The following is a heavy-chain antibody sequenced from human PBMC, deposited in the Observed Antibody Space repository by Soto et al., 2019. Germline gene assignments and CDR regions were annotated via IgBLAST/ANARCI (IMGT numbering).Heavy chain of an antibody. J-gene: IGHJ4*02. Sequence: QVQLVQSGAEVKKPGSSVKVSCKASGGTFTGYTITWVRQAPRQGLEWMGRIIPILGITNYAQNFQGRVTITAXXSXSXXYMDLSSLTSEDTAVYYCAMGGPWDYGSGTRPYDYWGQGTLVTVSS. D-gene: IGHD3-10*01. CDR3: AMGGPWDYGSGTRPYDY. CDR2: IIPILGIT. V-gene: IGHV1-69*02. CDR1: GGTFTGYT.